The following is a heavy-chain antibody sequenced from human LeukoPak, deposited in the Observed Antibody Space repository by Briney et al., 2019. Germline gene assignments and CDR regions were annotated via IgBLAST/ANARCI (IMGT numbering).Heavy chain of an antibody. J-gene: IGHJ4*02. D-gene: IGHD6-19*01. CDR2: IYPDDSDT. V-gene: IGHV5-51*01. CDR3: ARSASGWGFDD. CDR1: GYTFTSYW. Sequence: EESLKISCQDSGYTFTSYWIVWVRQMPGQGLQWMGIIYPDDSDTRYSPSFQGQVTISADKSISTAYLQWSSLKASDSAMYYCARSASGWGFDDWGQGTLVTVSS.